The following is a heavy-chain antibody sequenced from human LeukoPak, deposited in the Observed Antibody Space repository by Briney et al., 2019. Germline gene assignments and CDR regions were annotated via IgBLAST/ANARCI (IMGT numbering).Heavy chain of an antibody. D-gene: IGHD2-15*01. CDR1: GFTFSNYG. J-gene: IGHJ5*02. CDR3: AKDPKNIVLVGDFNHSLDNWFDP. CDR2: IVYDGNKK. Sequence: GGSLRLSCAASGFTFSNYGIHWVRQAPGKGLEWVAVIVYDGNKKFYADSVKGRFTISRDNSKNTLYLQMKSLRGEDTAVYYCAKDPKNIVLVGDFNHSLDNWFDPWGQGTLVTVSS. V-gene: IGHV3-30*18.